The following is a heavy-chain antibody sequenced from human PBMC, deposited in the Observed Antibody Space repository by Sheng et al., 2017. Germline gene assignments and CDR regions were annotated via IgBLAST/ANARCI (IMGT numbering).Heavy chain of an antibody. CDR2: ISSDGTM. J-gene: IGHJ4*02. CDR1: GFTFSDYF. Sequence: QVQLVESGGNLVKPGGSLRLSCAASGFTFSDYFMSWIRQAPGKGLEWVSYISSDGTMYYADSVRGRFTISRDNAKNSLYLQMNSLRAEDTAVYYCAREGEVGLAWLDCWGQGTLVTVSS. CDR3: AREGEVGLAWLDC. D-gene: IGHD1-26*01. V-gene: IGHV3-11*04.